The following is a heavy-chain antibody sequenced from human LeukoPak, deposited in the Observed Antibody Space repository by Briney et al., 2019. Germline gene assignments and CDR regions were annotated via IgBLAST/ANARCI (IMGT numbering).Heavy chain of an antibody. CDR1: GFTIRSYG. Sequence: PGGSLRLSXKASGFTIRSYGMSWVRQAPGKGLEWVSAISGSVDSTYYADSVKGRFTISRDSSKNTLYLQMDSLRAEDTAIYYCAKDSPVCTYWGQGTLVTVSS. CDR2: ISGSVDST. V-gene: IGHV3-23*01. CDR3: AKDSPVCTY. J-gene: IGHJ4*02. D-gene: IGHD2-8*01.